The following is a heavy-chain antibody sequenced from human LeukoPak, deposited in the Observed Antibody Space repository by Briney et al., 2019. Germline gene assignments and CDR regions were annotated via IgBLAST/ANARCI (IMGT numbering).Heavy chain of an antibody. CDR2: IKQDGSEK. CDR3: AREWCRGDSCYRIFDY. Sequence: PGGSLRLSCAASGFTVSSNYMSWVCQAPGKGLEWVANIKQDGSEKYYVGSVKGRFTISRDNAKNSLYLQMNSLRAEDTAVYYCAREWCRGDSCYRIFDYWGQGTLVTVSS. J-gene: IGHJ4*02. CDR1: GFTVSSNY. V-gene: IGHV3-7*05. D-gene: IGHD2-15*01.